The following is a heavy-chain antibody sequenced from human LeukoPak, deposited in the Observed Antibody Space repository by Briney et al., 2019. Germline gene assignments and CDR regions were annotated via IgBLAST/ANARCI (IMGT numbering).Heavy chain of an antibody. CDR3: AKGNPYYDS. D-gene: IGHD5-12*01. V-gene: IGHV4-39*07. J-gene: IGHJ5*02. CDR2: IYTTGST. CDR1: GGSFSSNNYY. Sequence: PSETLSLTCTVSGGSFSSNNYYWGWIRQPPGKGLEWIGNIYTTGSTYYSPSLKSRVIISLDTSENQFSLTLRSLTAADTAVYYCAKGNPYYDSWGQGTLVTVSS.